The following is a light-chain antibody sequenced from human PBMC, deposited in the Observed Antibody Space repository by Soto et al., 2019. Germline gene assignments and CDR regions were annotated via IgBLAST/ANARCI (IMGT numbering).Light chain of an antibody. J-gene: IGLJ1*01. Sequence: NFMLTQPHSVSESPGKTVTISCTRSSGSIASNYVQWYQQRPGSAPTTVIYEDNQRPSGVPDRFSGSIDSSSNSASLTISGLKTEDEADYYCSSYTSSSTLVFGTGTKLTVL. CDR1: SGSIASNY. V-gene: IGLV6-57*04. CDR3: SSYTSSSTLV. CDR2: EDN.